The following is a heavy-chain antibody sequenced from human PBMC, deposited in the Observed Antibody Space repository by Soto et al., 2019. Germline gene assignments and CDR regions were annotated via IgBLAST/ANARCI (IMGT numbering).Heavy chain of an antibody. CDR3: ASEYRSSWYGMDV. CDR1: GFTFSDHY. D-gene: IGHD6-13*01. Sequence: EVQLVESGGGLVQPGGSLRLSCAVSGFTFSDHYMDWVRQAPGKGLEWVGRTGDKVNGYTTEYAASVKGRFTISRDDSKNSLYLQMNSLKTEDTAVYYCASEYRSSWYGMDVWGHGTTVTVSS. CDR2: TGDKVNGYTT. J-gene: IGHJ6*02. V-gene: IGHV3-72*01.